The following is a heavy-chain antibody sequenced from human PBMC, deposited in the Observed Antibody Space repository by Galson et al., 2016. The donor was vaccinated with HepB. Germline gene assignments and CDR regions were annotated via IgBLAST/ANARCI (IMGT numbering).Heavy chain of an antibody. CDR3: TKEHDAGWPTLAS. V-gene: IGHV3-43*01. CDR1: GFTFQRYT. D-gene: IGHD6-19*01. CDR2: IRGNGKVA. J-gene: IGHJ4*02. Sequence: SLRLSCAASGFTFQRYTMHWVRQVPGKGLEWVPLIRGNGKVANNAVSLRGRFTVSRDNSKDSLHLEMKNLRPEDTALYYCTKEHDAGWPTLASWGQGTLVTVSS.